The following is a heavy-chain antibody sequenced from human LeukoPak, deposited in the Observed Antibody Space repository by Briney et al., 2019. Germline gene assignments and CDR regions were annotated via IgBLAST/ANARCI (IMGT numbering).Heavy chain of an antibody. D-gene: IGHD3-22*01. CDR2: INPNSGGT. CDR3: ASPYYYDSRDYFDY. J-gene: IGHJ4*02. Sequence: ASVKVSCKASGYTFTGYYMHWVRQAPGQGLEWMGWINPNSGGTNYAQKFQGRVTMNRDTSISTAYMELSRLRSDDTGVYYCASPYYYDSRDYFDYWGQGTLVTVSS. CDR1: GYTFTGYY. V-gene: IGHV1-2*02.